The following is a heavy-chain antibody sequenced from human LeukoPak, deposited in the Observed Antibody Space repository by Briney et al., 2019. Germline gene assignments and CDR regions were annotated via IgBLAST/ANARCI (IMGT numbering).Heavy chain of an antibody. CDR3: ARDKYGDYVGRYFQH. CDR1: GYTFTSYD. V-gene: IGHV1-8*01. CDR2: MNPNSGNT. Sequence: ASVKVSCKASGYTFTSYDINWVRQATGQGLEWMGWMNPNSGNTGYAQKFQGRVTMTRNTSISTAYMELSSLRSEDTAVYYCARDKYGDYVGRYFQHWGQGTLVTVSS. J-gene: IGHJ1*01. D-gene: IGHD4-17*01.